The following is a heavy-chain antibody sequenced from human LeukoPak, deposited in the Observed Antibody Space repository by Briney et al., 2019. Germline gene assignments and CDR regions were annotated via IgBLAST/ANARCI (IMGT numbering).Heavy chain of an antibody. D-gene: IGHD5-18*01. CDR2: IIPIFGTA. CDR1: GGTFSSYA. CDR3: ARAHDVDTAMTDY. J-gene: IGHJ4*02. Sequence: SVKVSCKASGGTFSSYAISWVRQAPGQGLEWMGGIIPIFGTANYAQKFQGRVTTTADESTSTAYMELSSLRSEDTAVYYCARAHDVDTAMTDYWGQGTLVTVSS. V-gene: IGHV1-69*13.